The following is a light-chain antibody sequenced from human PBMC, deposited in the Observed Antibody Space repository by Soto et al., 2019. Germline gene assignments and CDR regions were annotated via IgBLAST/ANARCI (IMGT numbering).Light chain of an antibody. CDR1: QSVSEF. J-gene: IGKJ4*01. V-gene: IGKV3-11*01. CDR2: DAS. Sequence: EVVLTQSPATLSLSPGERATLSCRASQSVSEFLAWYQQKPGQAPRLLIYDASNRATGIPARFSGSGSGTDFTLTISSLEAEDFAVYYCQQRSIWPPLTFGGGTKVDIK. CDR3: QQRSIWPPLT.